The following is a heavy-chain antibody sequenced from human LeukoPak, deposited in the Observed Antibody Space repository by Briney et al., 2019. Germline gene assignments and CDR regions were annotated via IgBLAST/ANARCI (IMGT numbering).Heavy chain of an antibody. V-gene: IGHV1-69*04. D-gene: IGHD6-13*01. CDR2: IIPILGIA. CDR3: ASSGQKQQLVWTFLDWFDP. CDR1: GGTFSSYA. Sequence: SVKVSCKASGGTFSSYAISWVRQAPGQGLEWMGRIIPILGIANYAQKFQGRVTITADKSTSTAYMELSSLRSEDTAVYYCASSGQKQQLVWTFLDWFDPWGQGTLVTVSS. J-gene: IGHJ5*02.